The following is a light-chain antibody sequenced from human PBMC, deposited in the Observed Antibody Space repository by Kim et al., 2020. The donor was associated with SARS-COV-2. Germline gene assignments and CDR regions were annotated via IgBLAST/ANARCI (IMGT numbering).Light chain of an antibody. J-gene: IGLJ2*01. CDR3: NSRDTNDIVL. V-gene: IGLV3-19*01. CDR2: GKN. Sequence: VALGQTVRITCEGDSLRSYYATWYQQKPGQAPILLIYGKNNRPSGIPDRFSGSSSGNTASLTITGTQAGDEADYYCNSRDTNDIVLFGGGTKLTVL. CDR1: SLRSYY.